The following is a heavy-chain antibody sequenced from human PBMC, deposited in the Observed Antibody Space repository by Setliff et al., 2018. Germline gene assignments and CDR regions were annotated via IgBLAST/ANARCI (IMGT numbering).Heavy chain of an antibody. J-gene: IGHJ1*01. CDR3: VREGYSEYFQD. CDR2: ISYSGIT. D-gene: IGHD1-1*01. CDR1: GASVSSHY. V-gene: IGHV4-59*02. Sequence: KASETLSLTCNVSGASVSSHYWDWIRQPPGKGLEWIGFISYSGITTYNVSLKSRVSISVDTSKNQLSLTLSSVTAADTAVYYCVREGYSEYFQDWDRGTLVTVSS.